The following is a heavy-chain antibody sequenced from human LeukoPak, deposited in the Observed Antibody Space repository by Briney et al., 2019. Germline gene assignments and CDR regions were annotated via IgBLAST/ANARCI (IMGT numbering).Heavy chain of an antibody. D-gene: IGHD3-10*02. CDR2: INPNSGGT. Sequence: ASVKVSCKASGYTFTGYYMHWVRQAPGQGLEWMGWINPNSGGTNYAQKFQGRVTMTRDTSISTAYMELSRLRSHDTAVYYCARVGLLIGSGSFLAYWGQGTLVTVSS. J-gene: IGHJ4*02. CDR3: ARVGLLIGSGSFLAY. CDR1: GYTFTGYY. V-gene: IGHV1-2*02.